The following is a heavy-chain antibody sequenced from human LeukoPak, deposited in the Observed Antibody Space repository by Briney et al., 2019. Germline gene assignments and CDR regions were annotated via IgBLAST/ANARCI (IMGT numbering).Heavy chain of an antibody. CDR2: IHSGSST. D-gene: IGHD6-13*01. J-gene: IGHJ4*02. CDR1: GFTVSDNY. Sequence: GGSLRLSCAASGFTVSDNYMSWVRQAPGRGLEWVSGIHSGSSTYYTDSVKGKFTISRDNSKNTVYLQMNSLRAEDTAVYYCARDGHSSSWPFFDYWGQGTLVTVSS. V-gene: IGHV3-66*01. CDR3: ARDGHSSSWPFFDY.